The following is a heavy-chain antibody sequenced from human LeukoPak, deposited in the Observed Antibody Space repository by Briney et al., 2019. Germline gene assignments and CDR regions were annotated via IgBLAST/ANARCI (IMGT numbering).Heavy chain of an antibody. CDR2: IKQDGSEK. J-gene: IGHJ3*02. CDR3: AKDYMVRGVIQDAFDI. V-gene: IGHV3-7*01. D-gene: IGHD3-10*01. Sequence: PGGSLRLSCAASGFTFSSYWMSWVRQAPGKGLEWVANIKQDGSEKYYVDSVKGRFTISRDNAKNSLYLQMNSLRAEDTAVYYCAKDYMVRGVIQDAFDIWGQGTMVTVSS. CDR1: GFTFSSYW.